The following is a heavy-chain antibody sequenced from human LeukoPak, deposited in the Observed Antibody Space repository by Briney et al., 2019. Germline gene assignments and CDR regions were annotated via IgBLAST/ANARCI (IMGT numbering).Heavy chain of an antibody. J-gene: IGHJ3*02. CDR1: GYSFPNYW. CDR2: IYPADSDT. CDR3: ASRWATSDAFDI. D-gene: IGHD5-24*01. V-gene: IGHV5-51*01. Sequence: ESLKISCKGSGYSFPNYWIAWVRQMPGKGLEWVGIIYPADSDTRYSPSFQGQVTISADKSISTAYLQWSSLKASDTAMYYCASRWATSDAFDIWGQGTMVTVSS.